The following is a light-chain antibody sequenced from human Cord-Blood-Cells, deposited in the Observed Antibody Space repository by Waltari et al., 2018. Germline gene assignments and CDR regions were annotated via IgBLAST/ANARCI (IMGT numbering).Light chain of an antibody. V-gene: IGKV3-20*01. CDR3: QQYGSSPT. CDR1: QSVSSSY. J-gene: IGKJ5*01. Sequence: EIVLTQSPGTLSLSPGERATISCRASQSVSSSYLACYQQKPGQAPRLLIYGASSRATGIPDRFSGSGSGTDFTLTISRLEPEDFAVYYCQQYGSSPTFGQGTRLEIK. CDR2: GAS.